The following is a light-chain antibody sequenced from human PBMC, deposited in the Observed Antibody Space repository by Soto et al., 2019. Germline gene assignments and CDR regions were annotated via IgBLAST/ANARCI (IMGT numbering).Light chain of an antibody. CDR1: QSVSGF. J-gene: IGKJ4*01. CDR3: QQFDNVPLT. CDR2: VAS. V-gene: IGKV1-39*01. Sequence: DIQMTQSPSSLSASVGDTVTISCRASQSVSGFLHWYQQKAGKAPKLLIYVASTLQSGVPTRFSGSGSGTDFTLTISGLQPEDIATYYCQQFDNVPLTFGGGTKVDIK.